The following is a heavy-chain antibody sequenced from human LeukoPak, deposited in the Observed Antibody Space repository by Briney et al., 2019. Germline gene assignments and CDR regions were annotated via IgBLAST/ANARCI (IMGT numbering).Heavy chain of an antibody. CDR1: GASISSYY. CDR2: ISYSGST. Sequence: SETLSLTCTVSGASISSYYWSWIRQPPGKGLEWIGYISYSGSTNYNPPLKSRVTISADTSKSQVSLTLSSVTAADTAVYYCARHPELYFFDYWGQGALVTVSS. J-gene: IGHJ4*02. D-gene: IGHD3-10*01. V-gene: IGHV4-59*08. CDR3: ARHPELYFFDY.